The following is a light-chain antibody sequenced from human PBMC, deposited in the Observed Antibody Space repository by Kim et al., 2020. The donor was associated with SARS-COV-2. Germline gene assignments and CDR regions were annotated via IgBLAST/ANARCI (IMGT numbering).Light chain of an antibody. Sequence: SYELTQPPSVSVSPGQTATITCSGDKLDNKYTCWYQQKPGQSPVLVIYQDIKRPSGIPERFSGSNSGNTATLTITGAQAMDEADYYCKAWDGSVVFGGGTQLTVL. CDR2: QDI. V-gene: IGLV3-1*01. CDR1: KLDNKY. J-gene: IGLJ2*01. CDR3: KAWDGSVV.